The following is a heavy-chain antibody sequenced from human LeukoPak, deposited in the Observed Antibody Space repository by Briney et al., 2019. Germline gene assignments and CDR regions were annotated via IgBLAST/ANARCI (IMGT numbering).Heavy chain of an antibody. V-gene: IGHV1-8*02. J-gene: IGHJ4*02. Sequence: ASVKVSCKASGYTFTGYYMHWVRQATGQGLEWMGWMNPNSGNTGYAQKFQGRVTMTRNTSISTAYMELSSLRSEDTAVYYCARTNYSGYVEYWGQGTLVTVSS. CDR1: GYTFTGYY. D-gene: IGHD1-26*01. CDR3: ARTNYSGYVEY. CDR2: MNPNSGNT.